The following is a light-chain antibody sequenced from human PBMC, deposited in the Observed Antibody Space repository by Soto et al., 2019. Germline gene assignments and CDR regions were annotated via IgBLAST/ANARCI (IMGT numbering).Light chain of an antibody. V-gene: IGLV2-14*01. J-gene: IGLJ2*01. CDR1: SSDVGGHNY. CDR2: EDS. CDR3: SSYTSGSTLVV. Sequence: QSALTQPASVSGSPGQSITISCTGTSSDVGGHNYVSWYQQHPGKAPKLMIYEDSNRPSGVSNRFSGSKSGNTASLTISGLQAEDEADYYCSSYTSGSTLVVFGGGTKLTVL.